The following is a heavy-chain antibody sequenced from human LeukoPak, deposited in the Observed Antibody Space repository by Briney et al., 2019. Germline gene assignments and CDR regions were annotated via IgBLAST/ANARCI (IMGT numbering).Heavy chain of an antibody. Sequence: SETLSPTCTVSGYSISSGYYWGWIRQPPGKGLECIGSIYRSGSTYYNPSLKSRVTISVDTSKNQFSLKLSSVTAADTAVYYRAKDFFGSGSSLYNYFDYWGQGTLVTVSS. CDR2: IYRSGST. CDR1: GYSISSGYY. D-gene: IGHD6-13*01. J-gene: IGHJ4*02. CDR3: AKDFFGSGSSLYNYFDY. V-gene: IGHV4-38-2*02.